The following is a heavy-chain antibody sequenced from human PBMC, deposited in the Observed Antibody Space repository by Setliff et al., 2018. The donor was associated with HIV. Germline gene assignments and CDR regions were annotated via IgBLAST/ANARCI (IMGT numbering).Heavy chain of an antibody. CDR2: IYFSGTT. V-gene: IGHV4-61*10. D-gene: IGHD6-13*01. CDR1: GGSVNSGTYY. J-gene: IGHJ4*02. Sequence: SETLSLTCTVSGGSVNSGTYYWSWIRQPAGKGLEWIGYIYFSGTTNYNPSLKSRVTISVDTSKNQFSLNLNSVTAADTAVYYCARAISAAGIAPFDFWGQGTLVTVSS. CDR3: ARAISAAGIAPFDF.